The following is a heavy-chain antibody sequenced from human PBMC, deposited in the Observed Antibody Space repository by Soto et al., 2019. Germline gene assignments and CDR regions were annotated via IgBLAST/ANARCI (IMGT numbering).Heavy chain of an antibody. J-gene: IGHJ4*02. CDR2: VSDTGDT. V-gene: IGHV4-34*01. D-gene: IGHD3-16*01. Sequence: LSLTCVVHVGSFSDAHWTWIRQAPGKGLEWIGEVSDTGDTDYYPSLKSRARISIDTSKNQSSLRLTSVTAADTAVYYCARERGSFDSWGQGTQVTVSS. CDR3: ARERGSFDS. CDR1: VGSFSDAH.